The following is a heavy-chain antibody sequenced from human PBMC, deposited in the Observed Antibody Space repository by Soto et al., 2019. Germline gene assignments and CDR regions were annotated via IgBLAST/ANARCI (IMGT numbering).Heavy chain of an antibody. CDR2: ISPGGDRI. CDR1: VFMFGSYA. D-gene: IGHD6-19*01. CDR3: TKSADSAGWGVDF. V-gene: IGHV3-48*02. Sequence: PGWSLRLSCVSSVFMFGSYAMNWVRQAPGKGLEWVSYISPGGDRIYYAESLKGRITISRDNARNSLSLQMNILSDEDTAVYYCTKSADSAGWGVDFWGQGTLVTVSS. J-gene: IGHJ4*02.